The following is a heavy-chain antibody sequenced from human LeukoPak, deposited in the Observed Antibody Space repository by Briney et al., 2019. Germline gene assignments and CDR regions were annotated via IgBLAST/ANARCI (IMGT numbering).Heavy chain of an antibody. CDR1: GGSISSTSYY. CDR2: IYYSGST. J-gene: IGHJ4*02. D-gene: IGHD2-15*01. CDR3: ARSELGGEALEY. Sequence: SETLSLTSTVSGGSISSTSYYWGWLRQPPGKGLVWIGSIYYSGSTYYNPTLKSPPTISVDTSKNQFSLRLSSVTAADTAVYYCARSELGGEALEYWGQGTLVTVSS. V-gene: IGHV4-39*01.